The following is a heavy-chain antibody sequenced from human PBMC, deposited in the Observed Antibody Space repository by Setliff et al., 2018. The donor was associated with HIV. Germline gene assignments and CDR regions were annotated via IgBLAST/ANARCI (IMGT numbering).Heavy chain of an antibody. J-gene: IGHJ5*02. V-gene: IGHV4-38-2*01. Sequence: SETLSLTCFVSGYSISGDYYWGWIRQPPGKGLEWIGSINHRGITYYNPSLKSRVTISVDTSKNQFSLKLSSVTAADTAVYYCARIGSGWSVGWFDPWGQGTLVTVSS. CDR1: GYSISGDYY. D-gene: IGHD6-13*01. CDR2: INHRGIT. CDR3: ARIGSGWSVGWFDP.